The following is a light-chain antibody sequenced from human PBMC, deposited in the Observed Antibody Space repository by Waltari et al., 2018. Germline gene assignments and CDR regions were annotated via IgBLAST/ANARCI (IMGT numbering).Light chain of an antibody. Sequence: QSALTQPPSASGSPGQSVTISCTGTSSDVGAYNSVFWYQQHSGNAPKLLISEVTKRPSGVPDRVPVSRSGNTASLTVSWLQAEDEADYYFYSYAGSNNFVLGTGTKVTVL. CDR1: SSDVGAYNS. CDR3: YSYAGSNNFV. CDR2: EVT. V-gene: IGLV2-8*01. J-gene: IGLJ1*01.